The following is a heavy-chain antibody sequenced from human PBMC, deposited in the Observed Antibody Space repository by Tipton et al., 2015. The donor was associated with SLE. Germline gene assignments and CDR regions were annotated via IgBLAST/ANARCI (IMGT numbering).Heavy chain of an antibody. Sequence: SLRLSCAASGFTFSSYAMTWVRQAPGKGLEWVSVLYSSGYNALYADSVKGRFTVSRDNSKNTLYLQMNSLRAEDTAVYYCARELYGDYEYFQHWGQGTLVTVSS. J-gene: IGHJ1*01. CDR1: GFTFSSYA. CDR3: ARELYGDYEYFQH. D-gene: IGHD4-17*01. CDR2: LYSSGYNA. V-gene: IGHV3-23*03.